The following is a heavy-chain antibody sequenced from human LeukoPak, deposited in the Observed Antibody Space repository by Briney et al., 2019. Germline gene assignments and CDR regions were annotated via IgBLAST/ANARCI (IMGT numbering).Heavy chain of an antibody. Sequence: GGSLRLSCAASGFTFSSYSMNWVRQAPGKGLEWVSSISSSSSYIYYADSVKGRFTISRDNAKNSLYLQMNSLRAEDTAVYYCARGSSSWYRCWFDPWGQGTLVTVSS. CDR1: GFTFSSYS. J-gene: IGHJ5*02. CDR2: ISSSSSYI. CDR3: ARGSSSWYRCWFDP. D-gene: IGHD6-13*01. V-gene: IGHV3-21*01.